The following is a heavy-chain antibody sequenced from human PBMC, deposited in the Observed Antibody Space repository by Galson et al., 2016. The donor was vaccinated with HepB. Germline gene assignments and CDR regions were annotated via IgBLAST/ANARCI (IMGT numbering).Heavy chain of an antibody. CDR1: GYTFTKHF. CDR3: ARAGSSLTAYYN. CDR2: INPSGVWT. Sequence: SVKVSCKASGYTFTKHFMHWVRQAPGQGLEWMGLINPSGVWTSYAQKFQGRVTITADGSTSTAYMELRSLRSEDTAVYYCARAGSSLTAYYNWGQGTLVTVSS. J-gene: IGHJ4*02. V-gene: IGHV1-46*01. D-gene: IGHD3-9*01.